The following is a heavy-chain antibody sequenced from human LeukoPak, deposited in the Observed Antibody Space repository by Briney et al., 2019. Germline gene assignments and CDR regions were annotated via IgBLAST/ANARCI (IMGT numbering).Heavy chain of an antibody. J-gene: IGHJ4*02. CDR2: IYYSGST. D-gene: IGHD3-22*01. CDR3: TRDYYDASGYSGRRRGYYFDF. V-gene: IGHV4-59*01. Sequence: SETLSLTCTVSGCSISSYYWSWIRQPPGKGLEWIGYIYYSGSTNYNPSLHSRVTISVDSSKNQFSLKLSSVTAADTAVYYCTRDYYDASGYSGRRRGYYFDFGGQGNLVTVSA. CDR1: GCSISSYY.